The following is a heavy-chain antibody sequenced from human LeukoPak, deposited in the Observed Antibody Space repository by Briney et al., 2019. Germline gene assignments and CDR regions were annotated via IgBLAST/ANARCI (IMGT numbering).Heavy chain of an antibody. D-gene: IGHD6-19*01. V-gene: IGHV4-39*07. CDR3: ARTGQLSGWYRGSFDY. J-gene: IGHJ4*02. Sequence: SETLSLICTVSGGSINSSSYYWGWIRQPPGKGMEWIGRIYYSGSTYYNPSLKSRVTISVDTSKNQFSLKVSSVTAADTAVYYCARTGQLSGWYRGSFDYWGQGTLVTVSS. CDR1: GGSINSSSYY. CDR2: IYYSGST.